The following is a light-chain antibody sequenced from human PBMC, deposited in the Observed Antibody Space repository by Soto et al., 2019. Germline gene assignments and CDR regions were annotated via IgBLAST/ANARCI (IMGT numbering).Light chain of an antibody. CDR1: QSVSSN. V-gene: IGKV3-15*01. Sequence: EIVMTQSPATLSVSPGERATLSCRASQSVSSNLAWYQQKPGQAPRLLMYGASTRATGIPDRFSGSGSRTEFTLTISSLQSEDFAVYYCQQHKNWPPWTFGQGTKVEIK. CDR3: QQHKNWPPWT. J-gene: IGKJ1*01. CDR2: GAS.